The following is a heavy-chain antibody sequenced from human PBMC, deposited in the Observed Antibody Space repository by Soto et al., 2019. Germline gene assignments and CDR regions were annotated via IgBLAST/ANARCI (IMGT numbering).Heavy chain of an antibody. V-gene: IGHV3-21*01. Sequence: EVQLVESGGGLVKPGGSLRLSCAASGFTFSSYSMNWVRQAPGKGLEWVSSISSSSSYIYYADSVKGRFTISRDNAKNSRYLQMNSLRAEDTAVYYCARDLAAAGSYFDYWGQGTLVTVSS. J-gene: IGHJ4*02. D-gene: IGHD6-13*01. CDR2: ISSSSSYI. CDR1: GFTFSSYS. CDR3: ARDLAAAGSYFDY.